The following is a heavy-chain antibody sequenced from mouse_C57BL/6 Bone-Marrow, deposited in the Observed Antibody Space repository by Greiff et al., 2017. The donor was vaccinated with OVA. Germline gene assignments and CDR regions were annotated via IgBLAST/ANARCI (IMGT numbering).Heavy chain of an antibody. V-gene: IGHV5-12*01. CDR1: GFTFSDYY. CDR2: ISNGGGST. CDR3: ARHRWSYWYFDV. J-gene: IGHJ1*03. Sequence: EVHLVESGGGLVQPGGSLKLSCAASGFTFSDYYMYWVRQTPEKRLEWVAYISNGGGSTYYPDTVKGRFTISRANAKNTLYLQMSRLKSEDTAMYYCARHRWSYWYFDVWGTGTTVTVSS. D-gene: IGHD2-3*01.